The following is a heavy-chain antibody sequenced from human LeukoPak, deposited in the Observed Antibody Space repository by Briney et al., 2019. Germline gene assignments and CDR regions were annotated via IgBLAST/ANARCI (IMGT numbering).Heavy chain of an antibody. V-gene: IGHV3-21*04. CDR3: AKWVVGAARIPNWDY. CDR2: ISSSSSYR. CDR1: GFTFSSYS. D-gene: IGHD6-13*01. Sequence: GGSLRLSCAASGFTFSSYSMNWVRQAPGKGLEWVSSISSSSSYRYYADSVKGRFTISRDNAKNSLYLQMNSLRAEDTAVYYCAKWVVGAARIPNWDYWGQGTLVTVSS. J-gene: IGHJ4*02.